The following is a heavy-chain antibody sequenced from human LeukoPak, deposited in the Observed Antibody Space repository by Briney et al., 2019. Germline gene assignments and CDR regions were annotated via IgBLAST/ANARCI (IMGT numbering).Heavy chain of an antibody. CDR3: ATAPAAADSC. V-gene: IGHV3-7*01. J-gene: IGHJ4*02. D-gene: IGHD6-13*01. CDR1: GFTFSSSW. CDR2: INRDGSKK. Sequence: GGSLRLSCAASGFTFSSSWMTWVRQAPGKGLEWVANINRDGSKKTYVDSVKGRFTISRDNAKNSVYLQMNSLRGEDTAVYYCATAPAAADSCWGQGTLVAVSS.